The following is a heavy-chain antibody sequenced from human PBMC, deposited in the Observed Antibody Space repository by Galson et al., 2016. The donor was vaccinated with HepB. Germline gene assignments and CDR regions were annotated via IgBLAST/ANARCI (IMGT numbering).Heavy chain of an antibody. V-gene: IGHV3-21*01. D-gene: IGHD4-17*01. CDR1: GFTFSLHG. CDR3: ARRVDHGDYNFDY. CDR2: ISRSSSQT. J-gene: IGHJ4*02. Sequence: SLRLSCAASGFTFSLHGMDWVRQAPGKGLEWIASISRSSSQTFYVDSVRGRFTISRDDAKNSLYLQMTSLRVEDTAVYFCARRVDHGDYNFDYWGQGTQVVVSS.